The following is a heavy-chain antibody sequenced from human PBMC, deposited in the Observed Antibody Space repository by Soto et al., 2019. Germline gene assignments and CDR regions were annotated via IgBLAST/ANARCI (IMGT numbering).Heavy chain of an antibody. CDR1: GYTFTNYA. Sequence: QVQLVQSGAEVKKPGASVKVSCKASGYTFTNYAIHWVRQAPGQRLEWVGWITAGNANTKYSQKFQHRVIITGDTSASTTVMDLSSLRSEDTAVYYCASGPKSGNYFLSYFDYWGQGTLVTVSS. CDR3: ASGPKSGNYFLSYFDY. V-gene: IGHV1-3*01. CDR2: ITAGNANT. J-gene: IGHJ4*02. D-gene: IGHD3-22*01.